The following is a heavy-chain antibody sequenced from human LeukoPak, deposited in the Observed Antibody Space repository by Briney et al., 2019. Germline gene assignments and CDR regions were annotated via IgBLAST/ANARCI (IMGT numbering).Heavy chain of an antibody. D-gene: IGHD6-6*01. V-gene: IGHV4-34*01. CDR2: INHSGST. Sequence: SPSLSLTYAVYAGSFSVYYSSWIRQPPGDGLEWIGLINHSGSTNYNPSLKGRVTISVDTSKNQFSLKMSYVTAADTAVYYFARSPRSSPYYYYYYGMDVWGQGTTVTVSS. CDR3: ARSPRSSPYYYYYYGMDV. J-gene: IGHJ6*02. CDR1: AGSFSVYY.